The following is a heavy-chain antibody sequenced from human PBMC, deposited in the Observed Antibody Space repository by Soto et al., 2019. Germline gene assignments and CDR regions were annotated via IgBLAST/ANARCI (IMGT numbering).Heavy chain of an antibody. V-gene: IGHV1-69*12. CDR1: GGTFSSYA. D-gene: IGHD2-15*01. J-gene: IGHJ4*02. CDR3: AREGDICSGGSCSRGSGY. CDR2: IIPIFGTA. Sequence: QVQLVQSGAEVKKPGSSVKVSCKASGGTFSSYAISWVRQAPGQGLEWMGGIIPIFGTANYAQKFQGRVMFTAEXXTXTXXMELSSLRSEDTGVYYCAREGDICSGGSCSRGSGYWGQGILVTVSS.